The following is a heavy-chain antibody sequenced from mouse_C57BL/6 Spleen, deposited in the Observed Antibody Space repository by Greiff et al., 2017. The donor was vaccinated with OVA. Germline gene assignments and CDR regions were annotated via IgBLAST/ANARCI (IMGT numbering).Heavy chain of an antibody. CDR3: ASGRTTGLPFDV. J-gene: IGHJ1*03. V-gene: IGHV1-82*01. CDR2: IYPGDGDT. Sequence: VMLVESGPELVKPGASVKISCKASGYAFSSSWMNWVKQRPGKGLEWIGRIYPGDGDTNYNGKFKGKATLTADKSSSTAYMQLSSLTSEDSAVYFCASGRTTGLPFDVWGTGTTVTVSS. CDR1: GYAFSSSW. D-gene: IGHD1-1*01.